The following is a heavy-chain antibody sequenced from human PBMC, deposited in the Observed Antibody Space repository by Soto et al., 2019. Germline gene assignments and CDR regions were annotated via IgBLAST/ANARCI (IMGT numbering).Heavy chain of an antibody. CDR2: IDPVGGTT. J-gene: IGHJ5*02. V-gene: IGHV1-46*01. CDR1: GFTFSNYY. CDR3: ARATSDGGYSTFDP. D-gene: IGHD2-21*02. Sequence: ASVKVSCKTSGFTFSNYYIHWVRQAPGQGLDLIGAIDPVGGTTTYTQKFQGRVSMTGDTSTTTVYMELTSLRFEDTAVYYCARATSDGGYSTFDPWGQGTLVTVSS.